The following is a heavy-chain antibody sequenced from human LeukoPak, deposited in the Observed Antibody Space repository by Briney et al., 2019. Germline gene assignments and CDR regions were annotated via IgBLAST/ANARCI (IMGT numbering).Heavy chain of an antibody. CDR2: IYYSGST. J-gene: IGHJ4*02. V-gene: IGHV4-61*05. Sequence: SETLSLTCTVSGGSISSSSYYWGWIRQPPGTGLEWIGYIYYSGSTNYNPSLKSRVTISVDTSKNQFSLKLSSVTAADTAVYYCASSTAIGYYDSSGYFDYWGQGTLVTVSS. D-gene: IGHD3-22*01. CDR1: GGSISSSSYY. CDR3: ASSTAIGYYDSSGYFDY.